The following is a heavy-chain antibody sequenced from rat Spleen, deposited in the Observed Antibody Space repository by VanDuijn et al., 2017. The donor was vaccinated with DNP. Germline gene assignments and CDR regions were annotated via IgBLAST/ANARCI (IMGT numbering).Heavy chain of an antibody. CDR2: INKDGRTI. D-gene: IGHD4-3*01. V-gene: IGHV4-2*01. CDR1: GFNLDDYW. J-gene: IGHJ2*01. Sequence: EVKLVESGGGLVQPGRSLKLSCAASGFNLDDYWMGWVRQAPGKGLEWIGEINKDGRTIKYNPSLKDKLTISRDNAQNTLYMQMSKLGSEDTATYYCVRERAGVDHWGQGVMVTVSS. CDR3: VRERAGVDH.